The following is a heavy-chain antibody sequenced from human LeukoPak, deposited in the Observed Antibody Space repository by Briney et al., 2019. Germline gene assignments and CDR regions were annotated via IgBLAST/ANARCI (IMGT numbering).Heavy chain of an antibody. D-gene: IGHD3-3*02. Sequence: ASVKVSCKASGYTFTSYDINWVRQAPGQGLEWMGWISVYNGNTNYAQSFQGRVTMTTDTSTTTAYMELRSLTSDDTAVYYCARGINYHYYMDVWGKGTTVTVSS. V-gene: IGHV1-18*01. CDR2: ISVYNGNT. J-gene: IGHJ6*03. CDR3: ARGINYHYYMDV. CDR1: GYTFTSYD.